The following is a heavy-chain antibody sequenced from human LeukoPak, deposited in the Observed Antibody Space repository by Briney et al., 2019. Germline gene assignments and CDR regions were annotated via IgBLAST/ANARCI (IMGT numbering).Heavy chain of an antibody. V-gene: IGHV5-51*01. D-gene: IGHD1-26*01. J-gene: IGHJ4*02. CDR1: GYRFTSYW. CDR2: IYPGDSDT. CDR3: AGGLMGASGVFDY. Sequence: GESLKISCKGSGYRFTSYWIGWVRQMPGKGLEWMGIIYPGDSDTRYSPSFQGQVTISADKSISTAYLQWSSLKASDTALYYCAGGLMGASGVFDYWGQGALVTVTS.